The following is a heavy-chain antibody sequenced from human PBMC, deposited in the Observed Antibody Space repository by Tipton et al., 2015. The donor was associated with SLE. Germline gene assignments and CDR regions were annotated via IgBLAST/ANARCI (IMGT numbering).Heavy chain of an antibody. J-gene: IGHJ4*02. V-gene: IGHV4-59*08. Sequence: TLSLTCSVSGGSISNNYWSWIRQPPGKGPEWIATIHHSEITYYNPSLQSRVAISVDTSKDQFSLKLYSVTAADTAVYYCARYVAGTTRYYFDYWGQGTLVTVSS. D-gene: IGHD1-14*01. CDR3: ARYVAGTTRYYFDY. CDR1: GGSISNNY. CDR2: IHHSEIT.